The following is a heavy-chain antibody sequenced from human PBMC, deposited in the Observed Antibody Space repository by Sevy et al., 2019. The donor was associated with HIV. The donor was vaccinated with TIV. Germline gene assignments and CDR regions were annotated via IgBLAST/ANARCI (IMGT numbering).Heavy chain of an antibody. CDR2: ISWNGRSL. J-gene: IGHJ6*02. D-gene: IGHD1-26*01. V-gene: IGHV3-9*01. Sequence: GGSLRLSCAASGFIFDDYGMHWVREIPGKGLEWVSGISWNGRSLGYADAVKGRFTISRDNAKKSVSLQMNSLGSEDTALYYCARDAGTGGSYMGYYFGMDVWGQGTTVTVSS. CDR1: GFIFDDYG. CDR3: ARDAGTGGSYMGYYFGMDV.